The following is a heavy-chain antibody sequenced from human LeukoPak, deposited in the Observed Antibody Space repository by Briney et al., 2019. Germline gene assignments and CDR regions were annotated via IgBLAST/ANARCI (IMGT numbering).Heavy chain of an antibody. CDR2: ISYDGSNK. CDR1: GFTFSSCA. D-gene: IGHD2-2*01. Sequence: GRSLRLSCAASGFTFSSCAMHWIRQAPGKGLEWVAVISYDGSNKYYADSVKGRFTISRDNSKNTLYLQMNSLRAEDTAVYYCARDRGIPAAENYGMDVWGQGTTVTVSS. CDR3: ARDRGIPAAENYGMDV. V-gene: IGHV3-30-3*01. J-gene: IGHJ6*02.